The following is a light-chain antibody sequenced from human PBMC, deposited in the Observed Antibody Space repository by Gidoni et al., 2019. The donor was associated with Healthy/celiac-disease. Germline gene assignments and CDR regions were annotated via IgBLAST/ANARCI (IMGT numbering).Light chain of an antibody. J-gene: IGKJ1*01. V-gene: IGKV1-39*01. Sequence: DLQLTQSPSSLSASVGDRVTITCRASQSISSYLNWYQQKPGKAPKLLIYAASSLQSGVQSRFSGSGSGTDFNITISSLQPEDFATYYCQQSYSTRWTFGQGTKVEIK. CDR1: QSISSY. CDR3: QQSYSTRWT. CDR2: AAS.